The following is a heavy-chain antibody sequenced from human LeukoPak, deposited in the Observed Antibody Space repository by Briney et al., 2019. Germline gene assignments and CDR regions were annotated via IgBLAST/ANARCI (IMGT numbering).Heavy chain of an antibody. CDR1: GYTFTGYY. Sequence: GASVKVSCKASGYTFTGYYMHWVRQAPGQGLEWMGWINPNSGGTNYAQKFQGRVTVTRDTSISTAYMELSRLRSDDTAVYYCARVGGFWSGYGYNWFDPWGQGTLVTVSS. CDR2: INPNSGGT. V-gene: IGHV1-2*02. D-gene: IGHD3-3*01. J-gene: IGHJ5*02. CDR3: ARVGGFWSGYGYNWFDP.